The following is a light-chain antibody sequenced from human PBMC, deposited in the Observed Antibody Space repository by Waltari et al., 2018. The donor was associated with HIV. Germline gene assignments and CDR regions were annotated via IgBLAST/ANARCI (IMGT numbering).Light chain of an antibody. V-gene: IGLV2-14*01. CDR2: EVS. CDR3: SSYTSSSTLV. CDR1: SSDVGGYNY. J-gene: IGLJ3*02. Sequence: QSALTKPASVSGSPGQSIPISCTGTSSDVGGYNYVPWYQQHPGKAPKRMIYEVSNRPSGVSNRFSGSKSGNTASLTISGRQAEDEADYYCSSYTSSSTLVFGGGTKLTVL.